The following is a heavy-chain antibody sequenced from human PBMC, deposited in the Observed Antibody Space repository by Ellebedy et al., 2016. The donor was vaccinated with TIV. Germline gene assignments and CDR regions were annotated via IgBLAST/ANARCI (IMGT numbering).Heavy chain of an antibody. CDR3: ALGFSNSWYSFDY. D-gene: IGHD2/OR15-2a*01. CDR1: GYTFSNYW. V-gene: IGHV5-51*01. J-gene: IGHJ4*02. Sequence: GGSLRLXCKGSGYTFSNYWIAWVRQMPGKGLEWVGLIYPGDSETRYSPSFQGQVTISADKSISTAHLQWSSLKASDTAIYYCALGFSNSWYSFDYWGQGTLVTVSS. CDR2: IYPGDSET.